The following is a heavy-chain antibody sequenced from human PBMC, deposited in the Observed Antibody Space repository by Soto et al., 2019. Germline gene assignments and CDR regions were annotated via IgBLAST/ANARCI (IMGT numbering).Heavy chain of an antibody. Sequence: SVKVSDTASGYTLTSYGITWVRQAPGQGLEWMGWGSPYNANTNYAQKFQGRVTMTTETPTSTSYMELRGLRSDDTAVYYCAREKLQGNNWDYGVNWFDPWGEGTLVTVSS. CDR2: GSPYNANT. CDR1: GYTLTSYG. D-gene: IGHD1-7*01. J-gene: IGHJ5*02. V-gene: IGHV1-18*04. CDR3: AREKLQGNNWDYGVNWFDP.